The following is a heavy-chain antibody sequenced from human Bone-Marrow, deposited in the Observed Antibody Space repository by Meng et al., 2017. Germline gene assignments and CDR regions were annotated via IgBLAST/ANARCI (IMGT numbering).Heavy chain of an antibody. Sequence: SLKISCAVSGFTFDDYAMHWVRQAPGKGLEWVSGISWNSGSIGYADSVKGRFTISRDNAKNSLYLQMNSLRAEDTALYYCAKEEGGSSGWYGYYYYGMDVWGQGTTVTVSS. D-gene: IGHD6-19*01. CDR3: AKEEGGSSGWYGYYYYGMDV. CDR2: ISWNSGSI. J-gene: IGHJ6*02. V-gene: IGHV3-9*01. CDR1: GFTFDDYA.